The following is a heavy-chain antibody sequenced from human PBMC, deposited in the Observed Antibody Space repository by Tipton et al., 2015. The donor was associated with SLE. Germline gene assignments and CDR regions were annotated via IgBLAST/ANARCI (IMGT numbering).Heavy chain of an antibody. CDR1: GFNLIDND. CDR2: IWFEGSDK. J-gene: IGHJ3*02. D-gene: IGHD2-15*01. Sequence: SLSLSCAASGFNLIDNDMHWVRQAPGKGLEWVAGIWFEGSDKGYVDSVKGRFTISRDNAKNSLYLQMNSLRAEDTAVYYCARSMLTGGDCSGGSCYPRLVFDIWGQGTMVTVSS. V-gene: IGHV3-33*01. CDR3: ARSMLTGGDCSGGSCYPRLVFDI.